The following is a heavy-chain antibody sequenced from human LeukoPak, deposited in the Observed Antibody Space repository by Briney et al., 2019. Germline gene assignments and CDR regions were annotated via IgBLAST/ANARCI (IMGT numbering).Heavy chain of an antibody. Sequence: PSETLSLTCTVSGGSISSYYWSWVRQTPGKGLEWIGYVYYTGKTNYNPSLKSRVTMSVDTSRNQLSLNLDFVTAADTAVYYCARDIGSGPVDVWGPGTTVTVSS. D-gene: IGHD3-10*01. CDR3: ARDIGSGPVDV. J-gene: IGHJ6*02. CDR1: GGSISSYY. V-gene: IGHV4-59*01. CDR2: VYYTGKT.